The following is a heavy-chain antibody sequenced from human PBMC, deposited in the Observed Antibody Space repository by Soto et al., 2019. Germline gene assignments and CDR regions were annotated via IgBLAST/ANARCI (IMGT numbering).Heavy chain of an antibody. CDR2: IYTGGGT. J-gene: IGHJ3*02. Sequence: EVQLVESGGDLVQPGGSLRLSCAVSGFTVSSYYMSWVRQAPGEGLEWVAVIYTGGGTNYAVSVKGRFTISRDNSKNTLYLQMNSLRAEDTAVYYCARTVVVVCSGISCSGGAFDIWGQGTMVTVSS. CDR1: GFTVSSYY. V-gene: IGHV3-66*01. CDR3: ARTVVVVCSGISCSGGAFDI. D-gene: IGHD2-2*01.